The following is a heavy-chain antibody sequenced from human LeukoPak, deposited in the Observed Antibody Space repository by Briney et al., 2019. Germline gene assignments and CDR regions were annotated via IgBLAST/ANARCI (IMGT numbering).Heavy chain of an antibody. Sequence: GGSLRLSCAASGFTFSSYGMHWVRQAPGKGLEWVAVISYDGSNKYYADSVKGRFTISRDNSKNTLYLQVNSLRAEDTAVYYCAKDFFWSGRDAYYFDYWGQGTLVTVSS. J-gene: IGHJ4*02. CDR3: AKDFFWSGRDAYYFDY. V-gene: IGHV3-30*18. CDR1: GFTFSSYG. D-gene: IGHD3-3*01. CDR2: ISYDGSNK.